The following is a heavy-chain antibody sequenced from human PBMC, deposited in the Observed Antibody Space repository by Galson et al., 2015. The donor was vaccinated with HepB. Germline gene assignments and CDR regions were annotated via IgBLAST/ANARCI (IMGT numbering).Heavy chain of an antibody. D-gene: IGHD6-13*01. J-gene: IGHJ3*02. V-gene: IGHV5-51*01. CDR2: IYPGDSDT. CDR3: AFSSAWYKKGALDI. Sequence: QSGAEVKKPGESLRISCKASGYTFTAFWITWVRQIPGKGLEWMGTIYPGDSDTRYSPSFQGQVTISADKSISTAYLQWSSLKASDTAMYYCAFSSAWYKKGALDIWGQGTMVVVSS. CDR1: GYTFTAFW.